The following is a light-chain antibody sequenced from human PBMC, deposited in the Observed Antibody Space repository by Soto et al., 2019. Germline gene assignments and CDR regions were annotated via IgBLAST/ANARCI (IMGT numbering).Light chain of an antibody. CDR2: EVS. CDR1: SSDVGGYNY. Sequence: QSVLTQPASVSGSPGQSITISCTGTSSDVGGYNYVSWYRQHPGKAPKLIIYEVSNRPSGVSNRFSGSKSGDTASLTISGLHAEDEADYYCSSYTSSSTLYVFGTGTKLTVL. J-gene: IGLJ1*01. V-gene: IGLV2-14*01. CDR3: SSYTSSSTLYV.